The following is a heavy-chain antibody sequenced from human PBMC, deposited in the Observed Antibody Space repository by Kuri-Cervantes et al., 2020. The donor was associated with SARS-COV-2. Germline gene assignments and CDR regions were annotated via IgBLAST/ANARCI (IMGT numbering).Heavy chain of an antibody. V-gene: IGHV1-2*02. CDR2: INPNSGGT. D-gene: IGHD3-10*01. CDR1: GYTFTGYY. CDR3: ARALGSGYNWFDP. Sequence: ASVKVSCKASGYTFTGYYMHWVRQAPGQGLEWMGWINPNSGGTNYAQKFQGRVTMTRDTSISTAYMELSRLRSDDMAVYYCARALGSGYNWFDPWGQGTLVTVSS. J-gene: IGHJ5*02.